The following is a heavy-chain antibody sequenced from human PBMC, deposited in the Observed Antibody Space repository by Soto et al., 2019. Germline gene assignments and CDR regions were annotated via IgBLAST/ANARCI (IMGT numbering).Heavy chain of an antibody. D-gene: IGHD6-19*01. V-gene: IGHV4-59*01. J-gene: IGHJ4*02. CDR3: ARFAAVAGTWTYYFDY. CDR2: IYYSGST. CDR1: GGSISSCY. Sequence: TXXTLSLPFTVSGGSISSCYWRWIRQPPGKGLEWIGYIYYSGSTNYNPSLKSRVTISVDTSKNQFSLKLSSVTAADTAVYYCARFAAVAGTWTYYFDYWGQGTLVTVS.